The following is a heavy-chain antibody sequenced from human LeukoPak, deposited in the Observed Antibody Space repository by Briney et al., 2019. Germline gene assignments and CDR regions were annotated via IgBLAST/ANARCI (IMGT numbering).Heavy chain of an antibody. D-gene: IGHD5-24*01. J-gene: IGHJ3*02. CDR3: ARHFDRDGYKSNAFDI. V-gene: IGHV4-39*01. CDR2: MYYSGST. Sequence: SETLSLTCTVSGGSFSSSSYYWGWIRQPPGKGLEWIGSMYYSGSTYYNASLRSRVTISVDTSKNQFSLKLSSVTAADTAVYYCARHFDRDGYKSNAFDIWGQGTMVTVSS. CDR1: GGSFSSSSYY.